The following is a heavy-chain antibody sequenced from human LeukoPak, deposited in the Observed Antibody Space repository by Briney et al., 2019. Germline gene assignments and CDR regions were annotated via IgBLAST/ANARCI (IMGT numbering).Heavy chain of an antibody. CDR2: IYSSGST. J-gene: IGHJ3*02. CDR1: AGSITGYY. D-gene: IGHD6-13*01. CDR3: ARESPYSDSGASDI. V-gene: IGHV4-4*07. Sequence: PSETLSLTCSVSAGSITGYYWNWIRQPAGKGLEWIGRIYSSGSTDHNPSLRSRVTMSVDTSKNQLSLKLTSVTAADTAVYYCARESPYSDSGASDIWGQGTMVTVSS.